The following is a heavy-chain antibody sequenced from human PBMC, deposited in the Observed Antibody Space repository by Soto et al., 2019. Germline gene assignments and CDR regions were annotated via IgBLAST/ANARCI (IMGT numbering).Heavy chain of an antibody. Sequence: GGSLRLACAASGFTFSSYAMSWVRQAPGKGLEWVSAISGSGGSTYYADSVKGRFTISRDNSKNTLYLQMNSLRAEDTAVYYCAKDPDYYGSGSYNGWFDHWGQGTLDTLS. V-gene: IGHV3-23*01. D-gene: IGHD3-10*01. CDR2: ISGSGGST. CDR3: AKDPDYYGSGSYNGWFDH. CDR1: GFTFSSYA. J-gene: IGHJ5*02.